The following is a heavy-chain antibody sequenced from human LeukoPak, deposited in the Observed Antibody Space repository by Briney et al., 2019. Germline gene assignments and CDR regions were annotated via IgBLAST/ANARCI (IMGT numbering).Heavy chain of an antibody. J-gene: IGHJ4*02. CDR1: RFTISSYE. V-gene: IGHV3-48*03. CDR2: ISSSGRTI. Sequence: PAGSLRRSSAASRFTISSYEMNWVRPAPGHGREWISYISSSGRTIYYADSVKVHFTISRDNAKNSLYLQMNSLRAEDTAVYDCARSSGLYGWGQGTLVTVSS. CDR3: ARSSGLYG. D-gene: IGHD6-19*01.